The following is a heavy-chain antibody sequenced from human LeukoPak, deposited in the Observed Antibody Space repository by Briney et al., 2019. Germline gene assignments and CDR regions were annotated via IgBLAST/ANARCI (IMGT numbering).Heavy chain of an antibody. Sequence: PSETLSLTCAISGGSFSGYYWSWIRQPPGKGLEWIGEINHSGSTNYNPSLKSRVTISVDTSKIQFSLRLSSVTAADTAVYYCARHLYSESYYFWGQGTLVTVSS. D-gene: IGHD1-26*01. J-gene: IGHJ4*02. V-gene: IGHV4-34*01. CDR1: GGSFSGYY. CDR3: ARHLYSESYYF. CDR2: INHSGST.